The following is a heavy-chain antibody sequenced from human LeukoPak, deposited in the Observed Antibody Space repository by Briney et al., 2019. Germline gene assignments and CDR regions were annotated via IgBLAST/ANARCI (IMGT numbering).Heavy chain of an antibody. Sequence: PGGSLRLSCAAYGFTFSSYSMNLVRQAPGKGLEWVSYISSSSSTIYYADSVKGRFTISRDNAKNSLYLQMNSLRAEDTAVYYCAKAESNYADYFDYWGQGTLVTVSS. CDR1: GFTFSSYS. J-gene: IGHJ4*02. D-gene: IGHD4-11*01. CDR3: AKAESNYADYFDY. CDR2: ISSSSSTI. V-gene: IGHV3-48*01.